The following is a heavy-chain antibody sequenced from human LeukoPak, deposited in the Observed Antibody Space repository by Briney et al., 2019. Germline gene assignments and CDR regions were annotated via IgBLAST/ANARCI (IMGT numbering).Heavy chain of an antibody. D-gene: IGHD3-22*01. CDR2: IKQDGSEK. CDR1: GFTFSSYW. V-gene: IGHV3-7*04. Sequence: GGSLRLSCAASGFTFSSYWMSWVRQAPGKGLEWVANIKQDGSEKYYVDSVKGRFTISRDNAKNSLYLQMNSLRAEDTAVYCCARDEDYYDSSGYYSPFDYWGQGTLVTVSS. J-gene: IGHJ4*02. CDR3: ARDEDYYDSSGYYSPFDY.